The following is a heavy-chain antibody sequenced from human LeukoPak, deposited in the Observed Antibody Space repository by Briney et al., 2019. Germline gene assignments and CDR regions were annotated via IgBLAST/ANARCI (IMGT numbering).Heavy chain of an antibody. Sequence: ASETLSLTCAVYGGSFSGYYRSWIRQPPGKGLVWIGEINHSGSTNYNPSLKSRVTISVDTSKNQFSLKLSSVTAADTAVYYCARAPCEGSTSCSSYFDYWGQGTLVTVSS. CDR3: ARAPCEGSTSCSSYFDY. CDR1: GGSFSGYY. D-gene: IGHD2-2*01. J-gene: IGHJ4*02. V-gene: IGHV4-34*01. CDR2: INHSGST.